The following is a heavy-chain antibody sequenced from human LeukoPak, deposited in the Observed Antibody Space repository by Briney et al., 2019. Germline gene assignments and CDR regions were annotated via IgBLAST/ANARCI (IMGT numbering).Heavy chain of an antibody. J-gene: IGHJ4*02. V-gene: IGHV3-53*01. CDR2: IYSGGST. D-gene: IGHD1-1*01. CDR3: ARGDWNDYIEYYFDY. Sequence: GGSLRLSCAASGFTVSSNYMSWVRQAPGRGLAWVSVIYSGGSTYYADSVKGRFTISRDNSKNTLYLQMNSLRAEDTAVYYCARGDWNDYIEYYFDYWGQGTLVTVSS. CDR1: GFTVSSNY.